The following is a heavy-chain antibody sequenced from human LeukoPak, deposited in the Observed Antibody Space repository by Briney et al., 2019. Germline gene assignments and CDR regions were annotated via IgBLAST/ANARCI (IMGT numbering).Heavy chain of an antibody. D-gene: IGHD5-24*01. J-gene: IGHJ4*02. CDR3: ARRDDYGDY. CDR2: INPSTGGT. Sequence: ASVKVSCKASGYTFMDYYMHWVRQAPGQGLEWMGIINPSTGGTTYAQKFQGRVTMTRDTSTSTVYMELSSLRSDDTAVYYCARRDDYGDYWGQGTLVTVSS. V-gene: IGHV1-46*01. CDR1: GYTFMDYY.